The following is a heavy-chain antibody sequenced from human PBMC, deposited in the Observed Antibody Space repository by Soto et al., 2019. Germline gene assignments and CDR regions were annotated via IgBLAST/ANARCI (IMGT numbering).Heavy chain of an antibody. D-gene: IGHD4-17*01. CDR1: GGSISSGGYS. J-gene: IGHJ4*02. CDR3: ARSGVGDDYGDYETIYYFDY. Sequence: PSETLSLTCAVSGGSISSGGYSWNWIRQPPGKGLEWIGYIYHSGSTCYNPSLKSRVTISVDRSKNQFSLKLSSVTAADTAVYYCARSGVGDDYGDYETIYYFDYWGQGTLVTVSS. CDR2: IYHSGST. V-gene: IGHV4-30-2*02.